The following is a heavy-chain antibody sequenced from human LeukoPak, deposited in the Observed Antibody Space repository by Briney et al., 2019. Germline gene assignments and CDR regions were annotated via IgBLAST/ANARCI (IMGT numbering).Heavy chain of an antibody. Sequence: GGSLRLSCAASGFTFSDYYMSWIRQAPGKGLEWVSYISSSSSYTNYADSVKGRFTISRDNAKNSLYLQMNSLRAEDTAVYYCAADHASITMVRGVINWYFDLWGRGTLVTVSS. V-gene: IGHV3-11*05. D-gene: IGHD3-10*01. CDR3: AADHASITMVRGVINWYFDL. J-gene: IGHJ2*01. CDR2: ISSSSSYT. CDR1: GFTFSDYY.